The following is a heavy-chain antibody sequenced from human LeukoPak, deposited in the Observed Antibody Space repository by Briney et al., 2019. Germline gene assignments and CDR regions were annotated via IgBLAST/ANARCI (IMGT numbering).Heavy chain of an antibody. Sequence: PGGSLRPSCAASGFTFSSYWMSWVRQAPGKGLEWVANIKQDGSEKYYVDSVKGRFTISRDNAKNSLYLQMNSLRAEDTAVYYCARASRGYSSGWYFYYFDYWGQGTLVTVSS. V-gene: IGHV3-7*03. CDR1: GFTFSSYW. J-gene: IGHJ4*02. CDR2: IKQDGSEK. CDR3: ARASRGYSSGWYFYYFDY. D-gene: IGHD6-19*01.